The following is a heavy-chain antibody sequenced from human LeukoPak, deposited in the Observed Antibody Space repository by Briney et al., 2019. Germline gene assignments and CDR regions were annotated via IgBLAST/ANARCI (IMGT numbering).Heavy chain of an antibody. V-gene: IGHV3-21*06. CDR2: INSGSSHI. Sequence: GGSLRLSCAASGFTFSTYTINWVRQPPGRGLDGVSSINSGSSHIYYADSVKGRFTISRDNAKNSLFLQMNSLRADDTAVYYCARDFKGIHDAFDIWGQGTEVTVSS. CDR3: ARDFKGIHDAFDI. J-gene: IGHJ3*02. CDR1: GFTFSTYT.